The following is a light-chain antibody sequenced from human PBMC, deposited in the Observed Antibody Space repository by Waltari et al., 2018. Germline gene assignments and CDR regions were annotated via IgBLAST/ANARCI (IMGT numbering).Light chain of an antibody. CDR1: QGIGNN. V-gene: IGKV1-16*01. Sequence: DIQMTQSPSSLSASVGDTVTITCQASQGIGNNLNWYQQQPGKAPKLLIYRASSLQSGIPSRFSGSGSGTDFTLTIIGLQPEDFATYHCQQGYSYPRTFGQGTKVEIK. CDR2: RAS. CDR3: QQGYSYPRT. J-gene: IGKJ1*01.